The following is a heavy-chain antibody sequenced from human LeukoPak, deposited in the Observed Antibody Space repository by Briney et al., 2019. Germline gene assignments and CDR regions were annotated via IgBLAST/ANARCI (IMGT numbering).Heavy chain of an antibody. CDR2: IYYSGST. Sequence: SETLSLTCTVSGGSISSYYWSWIRQPPGKGLEWIGYIYYSGSTNYNPSLKSRVTVSVDTSQNQFSLKVSSVTAAETAVYYCARVSRSGWYYFDYWGQGTLVTVSS. CDR3: ARVSRSGWYYFDY. V-gene: IGHV4-59*01. CDR1: GGSISSYY. J-gene: IGHJ4*02. D-gene: IGHD6-19*01.